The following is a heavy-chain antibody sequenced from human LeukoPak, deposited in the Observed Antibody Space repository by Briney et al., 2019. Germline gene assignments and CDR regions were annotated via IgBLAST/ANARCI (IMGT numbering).Heavy chain of an antibody. J-gene: IGHJ2*01. CDR3: AREISTVEGWLQLRVLRYFDL. CDR1: EFTFSSYG. D-gene: IGHD5-24*01. V-gene: IGHV3-33*01. Sequence: GGSLRLSCVASEFTFSSYGMHWVRQAPGKGLEWVALIWFDGSNKYYADSVKGRFTISRDNSKNTLYLQMNSLRAEDTAVYYCAREISTVEGWLQLRVLRYFDLWGRGTLVTVSS. CDR2: IWFDGSNK.